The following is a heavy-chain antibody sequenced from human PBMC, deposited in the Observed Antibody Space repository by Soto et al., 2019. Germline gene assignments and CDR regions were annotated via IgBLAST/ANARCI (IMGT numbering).Heavy chain of an antibody. CDR3: ARGRDIVVVPAAMAFDY. Sequence: PGGSLRLSCAASGFTFSSYSMNWVRQAPGKGLEWVSYISSSSSTIYYADSVKGRFTISRYNAKNSLYLQMNSLRAEDTAVYYCARGRDIVVVPAAMAFDYWGQGTLVTVSS. J-gene: IGHJ4*02. CDR1: GFTFSSYS. CDR2: ISSSSSTI. D-gene: IGHD2-2*01. V-gene: IGHV3-48*01.